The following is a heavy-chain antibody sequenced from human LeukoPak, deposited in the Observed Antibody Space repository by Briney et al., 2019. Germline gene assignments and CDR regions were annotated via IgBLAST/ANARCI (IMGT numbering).Heavy chain of an antibody. J-gene: IGHJ4*02. CDR1: GYTFTAYY. V-gene: IGHV1-2*02. D-gene: IGHD3-16*01. Sequence: ASVKVSCKASGYTFTAYYIHWIRQAPGQGLEWMGWINPNSGGTNYAQKFQGRVTMTRDTSISTAYMELSRLRSDDTAVYYCARGLGGAGAYWGQGTLVTVSS. CDR2: INPNSGGT. CDR3: ARGLGGAGAY.